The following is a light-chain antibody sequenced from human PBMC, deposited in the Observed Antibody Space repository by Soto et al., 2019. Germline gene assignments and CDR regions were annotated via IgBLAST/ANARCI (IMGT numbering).Light chain of an antibody. CDR1: SSDVGGYNY. Sequence: QSVLTQPPSASGSPGQSVSISCTGTSSDVGGYNYVSWYQQHPGKAPKLIIYEVTKRPSGVPDRFSGSKSGNTASLTVSGLQAEDEAHYYCSSYAEFNSVVSGGGTKVTVL. CDR3: SSYAEFNSVV. CDR2: EVT. J-gene: IGLJ2*01. V-gene: IGLV2-8*01.